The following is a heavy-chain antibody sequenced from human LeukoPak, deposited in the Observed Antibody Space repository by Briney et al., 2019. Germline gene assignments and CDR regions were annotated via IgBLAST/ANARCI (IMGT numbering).Heavy chain of an antibody. V-gene: IGHV4-39*01. CDR3: ARESYSITMIVRLSGWFDP. CDR2: IYYSGST. Sequence: SETLSLICTVSGGSISSSSYYWGWIRQPLGTGLEWIGSIYYSGSTYYNPSLKSRVTISVDTSKNQFSLKLSSVTAADTAVYYCARESYSITMIVRLSGWFDPWGQGTLVTVSS. CDR1: GGSISSSSYY. J-gene: IGHJ5*02. D-gene: IGHD3-22*01.